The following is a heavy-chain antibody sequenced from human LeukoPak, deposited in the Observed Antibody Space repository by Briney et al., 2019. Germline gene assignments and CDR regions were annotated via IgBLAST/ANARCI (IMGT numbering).Heavy chain of an antibody. D-gene: IGHD3-3*01. CDR2: INHSGST. CDR3: ARARFDETSYDSNYYMDV. Sequence: SETLSLTCAVYGGSFSGYYWSWIRQPPGKGLEWIGEINHSGSTNYNPSLKSRVTISVDTSKNQFSLKLSSMTAADTAVYYCARARFDETSYDSNYYMDVWGKGTTVTVSS. CDR1: GGSFSGYY. V-gene: IGHV4-34*01. J-gene: IGHJ6*03.